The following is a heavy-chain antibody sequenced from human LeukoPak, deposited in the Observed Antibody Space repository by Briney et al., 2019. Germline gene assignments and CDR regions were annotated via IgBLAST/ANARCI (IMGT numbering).Heavy chain of an antibody. D-gene: IGHD1-1*01. CDR2: IYSGGST. CDR1: GFTFSSYS. V-gene: IGHV3-53*04. CDR3: ARDLGRLDDY. Sequence: GPLRLSCAASGFTFSSYSMNWVRQAPGKGLEWVSVIYSGGSTYYADSVKGRFTISRHNSKNTLYLQMNSLRAEDTAVYYCARDLGRLDDYWGQGTLVTVSS. J-gene: IGHJ4*02.